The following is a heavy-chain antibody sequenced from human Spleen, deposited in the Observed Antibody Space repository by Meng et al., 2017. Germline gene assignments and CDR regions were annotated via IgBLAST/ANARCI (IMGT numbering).Heavy chain of an antibody. CDR1: GGTFSGYA. J-gene: IGHJ4*02. CDR3: ARDRPPGDY. CDR2: IIPIFGTT. D-gene: IGHD3-10*01. Sequence: QVQLVQSGAEVKKPGSSVKVSCQASGGTFSGYAICWVRQAPGQGLEWMGGIIPIFGTTDYAQKFQGRVTITADKSTSTAYMELSSLKSDDTAVYYCARDRPPGDYWGQGTLVTVSS. V-gene: IGHV1-69*06.